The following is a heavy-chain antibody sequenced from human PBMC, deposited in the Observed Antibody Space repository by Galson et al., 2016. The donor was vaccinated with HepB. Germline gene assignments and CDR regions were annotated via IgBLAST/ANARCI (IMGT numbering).Heavy chain of an antibody. J-gene: IGHJ3*01. V-gene: IGHV3-23*01. D-gene: IGHD6-19*01. CDR2: ISSSDGRT. CDR1: GFTFNTYA. Sequence: SLRLSCAASGFTFNTYAMTWVRQAPGRGLEWVSSISSSDGRTWYADSVKGRLTNSTDKSTNTLYVQMNSLRVEDSAIYYWAKSRFALPDSGWFNALDLWGQGTMVTVSS. CDR3: AKSRFALPDSGWFNALDL.